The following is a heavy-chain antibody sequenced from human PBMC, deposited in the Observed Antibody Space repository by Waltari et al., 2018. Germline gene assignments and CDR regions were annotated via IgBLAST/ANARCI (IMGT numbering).Heavy chain of an antibody. CDR2: INPKSGGA. CDR3: ARSPFDMTFGVVNRIRGRSFDS. D-gene: IGHD3-3*01. V-gene: IGHV1-2*02. J-gene: IGHJ4*02. CDR1: GNTFTAYY. Sequence: QVLLVQSGAEVKKPGASVKVSCKASGNTFTAYYIHWGRQAPGQGLEWMGWINPKSGGADSVKKFQGRVTMTRDTSTTTAYMELSSLRSDDTAVYYCARSPFDMTFGVVNRIRGRSFDSWGQGTLVTVSS.